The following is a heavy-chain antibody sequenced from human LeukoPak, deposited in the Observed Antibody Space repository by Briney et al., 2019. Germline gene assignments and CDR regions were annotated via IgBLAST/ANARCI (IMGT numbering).Heavy chain of an antibody. CDR3: ARAGRLQYGDYVAFDC. Sequence: GASVKVSCKASGGTFSSYAISWVRQAPGQGLEWMGGIIPIFGTANYAQKFQGRVTITTDESTSTAYMELSSLRSEDTAVYYCARAGRLQYGDYVAFDCWGQGTLVTVSS. CDR2: IIPIFGTA. CDR1: GGTFSSYA. V-gene: IGHV1-69*05. D-gene: IGHD4-17*01. J-gene: IGHJ4*02.